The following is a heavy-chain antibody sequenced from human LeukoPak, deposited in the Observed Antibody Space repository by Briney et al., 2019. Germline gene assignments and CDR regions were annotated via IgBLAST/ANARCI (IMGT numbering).Heavy chain of an antibody. CDR3: ARDRWDYDILTGYFDYYYYGMDV. CDR1: GFTFSSYW. CDR2: IKQDGSEK. J-gene: IGHJ6*02. Sequence: PGGSLRLSCAASGFTFSSYWMSWVRQAPGKGLEWVANIKQDGSEKYYVDSVKGRFTISRDNAKNSLYLQMNSLRAEDTAVYYCARDRWDYDILTGYFDYYYYGMDVWGQGTTVTVSS. V-gene: IGHV3-7*03. D-gene: IGHD3-9*01.